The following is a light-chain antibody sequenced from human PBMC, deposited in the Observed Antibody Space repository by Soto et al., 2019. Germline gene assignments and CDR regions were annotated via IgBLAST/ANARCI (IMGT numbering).Light chain of an antibody. CDR2: DVS. Sequence: QSALTQPASVSGSPGQSITISCTGTSSDFGGYNYVSWYQQHPGKAPKLIIYDVSNRPSGVSNRFSGSKSGNTASLTISGLQAEDEADYYCSSYTSNKTLVAFGGGTKVTVL. J-gene: IGLJ2*01. V-gene: IGLV2-14*01. CDR3: SSYTSNKTLVA. CDR1: SSDFGGYNY.